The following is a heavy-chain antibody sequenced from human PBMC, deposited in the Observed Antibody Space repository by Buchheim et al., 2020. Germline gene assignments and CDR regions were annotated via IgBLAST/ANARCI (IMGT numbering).Heavy chain of an antibody. D-gene: IGHD3-9*01. CDR2: ISAYNGNT. J-gene: IGHJ6*02. CDR3: ARVYYDILTGYSSVYYYYGMDV. CDR1: GYTFTSYG. Sequence: QVQLVQSGAEVKKPGASVKVSCKASGYTFTSYGISWVRQAPGQGLEWMGWISAYNGNTNYAQKLQGRVTMTTDTSTSTAYMELRSLRSDDTAVYYCARVYYDILTGYSSVYYYYGMDVWGQGTT. V-gene: IGHV1-18*01.